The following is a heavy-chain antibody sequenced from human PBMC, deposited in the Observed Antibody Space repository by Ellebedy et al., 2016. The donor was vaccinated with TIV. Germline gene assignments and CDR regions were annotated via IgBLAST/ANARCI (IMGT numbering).Heavy chain of an antibody. CDR1: GFTFSNAW. Sequence: PGGSLRLSCAASGFTFSNAWMSWVRQAPGKGLEWVGRVNNKTDGGTTDYAAPVKGRFTISRDDSKNTLYLQMNSLKTEDTAVYYCTTDRYSGGWYVDYWGQGTLVTVSS. J-gene: IGHJ4*02. CDR3: TTDRYSGGWYVDY. V-gene: IGHV3-15*01. D-gene: IGHD6-19*01. CDR2: VNNKTDGGTT.